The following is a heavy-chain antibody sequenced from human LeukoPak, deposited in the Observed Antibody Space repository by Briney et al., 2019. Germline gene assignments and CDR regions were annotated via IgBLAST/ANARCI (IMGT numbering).Heavy chain of an antibody. CDR1: GGTFSSYA. D-gene: IGHD5-12*01. CDR3: ARDIVATTAFDY. V-gene: IGHV1-69*04. Sequence: SVKVSCKASGGTFSSYAISWVRQAPGQGLEWMGRIIPILGIANYAQKFQGRVTITADKSTSTAYMELSSLRSEDTAVYYCARDIVATTAFDYWGQGTLVTVSS. J-gene: IGHJ4*02. CDR2: IIPILGIA.